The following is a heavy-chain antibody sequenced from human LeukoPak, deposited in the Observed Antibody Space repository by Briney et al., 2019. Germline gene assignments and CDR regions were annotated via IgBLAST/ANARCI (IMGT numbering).Heavy chain of an antibody. D-gene: IGHD3-10*01. Sequence: SETLSLTCAVYGGSFSGYYWNWIRQPPGKGLEWIGEINHSGSTNYNPSLKSRVTISVDTSKNQFSLKLSSVTAADTAVYYCARAIITMVRGSKKYNWFDPWGQGTLVTVSS. CDR1: GGSFSGYY. CDR3: ARAIITMVRGSKKYNWFDP. V-gene: IGHV4-34*01. J-gene: IGHJ5*02. CDR2: INHSGST.